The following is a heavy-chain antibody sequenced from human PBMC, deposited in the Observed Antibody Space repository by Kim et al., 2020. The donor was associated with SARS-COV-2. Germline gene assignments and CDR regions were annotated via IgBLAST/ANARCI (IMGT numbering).Heavy chain of an antibody. Sequence: GGSLRISCAASGFTFSSYAMHWVRQAPGKGLEWVAVISYDGSNKYYADSVKGRFTISRDNSKNTLYLQMNSLRAEDTAVYYCARDPQIPDYGGNSGGNWFDPWGQGTLVTVSS. CDR2: ISYDGSNK. CDR1: GFTFSSYA. CDR3: ARDPQIPDYGGNSGGNWFDP. J-gene: IGHJ5*02. V-gene: IGHV3-30-3*01. D-gene: IGHD4-17*01.